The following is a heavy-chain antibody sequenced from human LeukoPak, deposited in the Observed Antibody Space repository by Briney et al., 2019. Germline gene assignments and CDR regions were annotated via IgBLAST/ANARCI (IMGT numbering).Heavy chain of an antibody. CDR3: ARGHYDFWSGQIDY. J-gene: IGHJ4*02. D-gene: IGHD3-3*01. CDR1: GVSVSSNSAA. V-gene: IGHV6-1*01. Sequence: SQTLSLTCAISGVSVSSNSAAWNWIRQSPSRGLEWLGRTYYRSKWYNDYAVSVKGRITINPDTSKNQFSLQLNSVTPEDTAVYYCARGHYDFWSGQIDYWGQGTLVTVSS. CDR2: TYYRSKWYN.